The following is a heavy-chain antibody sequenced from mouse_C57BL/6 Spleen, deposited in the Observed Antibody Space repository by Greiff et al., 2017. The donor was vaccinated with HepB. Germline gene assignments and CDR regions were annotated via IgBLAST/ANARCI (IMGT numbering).Heavy chain of an antibody. V-gene: IGHV1-82*01. D-gene: IGHD2-5*01. CDR3: AREDSNYYFDY. J-gene: IGHJ2*01. Sequence: VQLQQSGPELVKPGASVKISCKASGYAFSSSWMNWVKQRPGKGLEWIGRFYPGDGDTNYNGKFKGKATLTADKSSSTAYMQLSSLTSEDSAVYFCAREDSNYYFDYWGQGTTLTVSS. CDR1: GYAFSSSW. CDR2: FYPGDGDT.